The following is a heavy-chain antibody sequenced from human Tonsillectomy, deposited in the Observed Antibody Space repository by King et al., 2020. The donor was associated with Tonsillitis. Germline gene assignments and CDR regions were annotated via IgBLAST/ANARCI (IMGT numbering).Heavy chain of an antibody. V-gene: IGHV3-30*18. D-gene: IGHD3-10*01. J-gene: IGHJ4*02. CDR1: GFTFSSYG. CDR3: GKDRYGSGSYLDY. CDR2: ISYDGSNT. Sequence: QVQLVESGGGVVQPGRSLRLSCAASGFTFSSYGMHWVRQAPGKGLEWVAVISYDGSNTYDADSVKGRFTISRDNSKNTLYLQMNSLRAEDTAVYYCGKDRYGSGSYLDYWGQGTLVTVSS.